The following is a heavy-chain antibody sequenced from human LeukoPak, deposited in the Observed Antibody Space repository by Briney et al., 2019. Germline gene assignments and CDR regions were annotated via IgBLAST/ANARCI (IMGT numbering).Heavy chain of an antibody. CDR2: IKQGGGEI. J-gene: IGHJ4*02. D-gene: IGHD3-22*01. V-gene: IGHV3-7*03. CDR1: GFTFSRYW. CDR3: ARDKGDYDTSGSLFVF. Sequence: QSGGPLRLSCVASGFTFSRYWMSWVRQVPRKGLEWVANIKQGGGEIYYVDSVKGRFTISRDNAKNSLYLQMNSLRAEDTAVYYCARDKGDYDTSGSLFVFGGQGTLVTVSS.